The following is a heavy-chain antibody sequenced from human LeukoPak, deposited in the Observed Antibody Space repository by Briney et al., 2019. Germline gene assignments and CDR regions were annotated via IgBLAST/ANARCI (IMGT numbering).Heavy chain of an antibody. CDR1: GFTFSSYA. CDR2: ISGSGGST. CDR3: AKDVLMEADYFDY. D-gene: IGHD2-8*01. J-gene: IGHJ4*02. V-gene: IGHV3-23*01. Sequence: PGGPLRLSCAASGFTFSSYAMSWVRQAPGKGLEWVSAISGSGGSTYYADSVKGRFTISRDNSKNTLYLQMNSLRAEDTAVCYCAKDVLMEADYFDYWGQGTLVTVSS.